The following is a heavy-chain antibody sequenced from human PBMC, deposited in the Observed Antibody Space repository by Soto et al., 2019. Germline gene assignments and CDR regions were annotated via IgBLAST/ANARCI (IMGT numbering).Heavy chain of an antibody. CDR3: ACWVFDTRGYYYYDF. V-gene: IGHV1-18*01. CDR1: GYTFTAYG. J-gene: IGHJ4*02. CDR2: ISAYNYNT. Sequence: ASVKVSCKASGYTFTAYGLSWVRQAPGQGLEWMGWISAYNYNTNYAQKFQDRVSMTTDTSASTAYMELRSLRSDDTAVYYCACWVFDTRGYYYYDFWGQGTLVTVSS. D-gene: IGHD1-26*01.